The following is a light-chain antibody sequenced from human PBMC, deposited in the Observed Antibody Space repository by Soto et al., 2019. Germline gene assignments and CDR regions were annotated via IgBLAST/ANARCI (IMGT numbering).Light chain of an antibody. CDR3: AAWDGSLNGVV. V-gene: IGLV1-44*01. Sequence: QSVLTQPPSASGTPGQRVTISCSGSSSNIGSNTVNWYQQLPGTAPKLLIYSNNQRPSGVPDRFSGSKSGTSASLAISGLQLGGGGDFYFAAWDGSLNGVVFGGGTK. CDR1: SSNIGSNT. J-gene: IGLJ2*01. CDR2: SNN.